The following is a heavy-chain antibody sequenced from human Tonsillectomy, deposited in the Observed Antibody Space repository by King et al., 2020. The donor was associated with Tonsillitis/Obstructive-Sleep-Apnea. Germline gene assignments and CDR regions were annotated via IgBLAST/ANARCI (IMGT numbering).Heavy chain of an antibody. Sequence: VQLVESGGGLVQPGGSLRLSCAASGFTFSSYWMNWVRQAPGKVLEWVSNIKQDGSEKYYVDSVKGRFTISRDNAKNSLSLQMDSLRVEDTAVYYCARDGFNYGVDHWGQGTLVTVSS. CDR1: GFTFSSYW. J-gene: IGHJ4*02. D-gene: IGHD3-16*01. CDR3: ARDGFNYGVDH. V-gene: IGHV3-7*01. CDR2: IKQDGSEK.